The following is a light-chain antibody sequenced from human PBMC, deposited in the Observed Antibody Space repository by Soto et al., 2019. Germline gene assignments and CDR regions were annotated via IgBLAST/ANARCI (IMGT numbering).Light chain of an antibody. CDR1: QGISKY. CDR2: AAS. Sequence: DIQMTQSPSSLSASVGDRVTITCRASQGISKYLAWYQQIPGKVPKLLISAASTLQPGVPSRFSGSGSGTDFTLTISSLQPEDVATYYCQQYTNVPAFGGGTKVEIK. CDR3: QQYTNVPA. J-gene: IGKJ4*01. V-gene: IGKV1-27*01.